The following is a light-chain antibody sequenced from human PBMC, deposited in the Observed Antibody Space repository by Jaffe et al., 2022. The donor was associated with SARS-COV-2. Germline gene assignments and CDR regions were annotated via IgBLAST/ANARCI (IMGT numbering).Light chain of an antibody. CDR3: SSYRRTDATVAHV. CDR2: GVS. Sequence: QSALTQPASVSGSPGQSVTISCTGTSSDVGGYNSVSWYQQCPGKVPRLIMHGVSNRPSGVPDRFSGSKSGDTASLTISDLQAEDEADYYCSSYRRTDATVAHVFGTGTWVTVL. CDR1: SSDVGGYNS. V-gene: IGLV2-14*01. J-gene: IGLJ1*01.